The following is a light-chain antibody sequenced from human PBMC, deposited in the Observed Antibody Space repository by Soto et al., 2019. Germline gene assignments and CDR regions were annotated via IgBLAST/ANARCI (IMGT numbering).Light chain of an antibody. V-gene: IGKV3-20*01. CDR2: GAS. J-gene: IGKJ3*01. Sequence: EIVLTQSPGTLSLSPGERATLSCRASQSVSSSYLAWYQQKPGQAPRLLIYGASSRATGIPDRFSGSGSGTDFTLTISRLEPEDVAVYYCQQYGSSPQFPCGPGTKVDIK. CDR3: QQYGSSPQFP. CDR1: QSVSSSY.